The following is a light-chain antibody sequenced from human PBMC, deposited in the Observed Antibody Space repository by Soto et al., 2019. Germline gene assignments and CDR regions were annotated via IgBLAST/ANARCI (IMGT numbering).Light chain of an antibody. CDR2: DVS. CDR1: SSDVGGYNY. CDR3: SSYTSSSSYV. Sequence: QSLLTQPASVSGSPGQSITISCTGTSSDVGGYNYVSWYQQHPGKAPKLMIYDVSNRPSGVSNRFSGSKSGNTASLTISGLQAEDEADYYCSSYTSSSSYVFGTG. J-gene: IGLJ1*01. V-gene: IGLV2-14*01.